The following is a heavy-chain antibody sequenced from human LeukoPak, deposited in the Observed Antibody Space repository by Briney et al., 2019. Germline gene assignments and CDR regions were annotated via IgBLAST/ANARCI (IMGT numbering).Heavy chain of an antibody. CDR1: GFTFSPYW. Sequence: PGGSLRLSCVASGFTFSPYWMTWVRQAPGKGLEWVANIKEDGSETYYVESVKGRFTVSRDNSKNTLYLQMNSLRAEDTAVYYCARVIYSSSSGFDYWGQGTLVTVSS. CDR2: IKEDGSET. J-gene: IGHJ4*02. CDR3: ARVIYSSSSGFDY. D-gene: IGHD6-6*01. V-gene: IGHV3-7*01.